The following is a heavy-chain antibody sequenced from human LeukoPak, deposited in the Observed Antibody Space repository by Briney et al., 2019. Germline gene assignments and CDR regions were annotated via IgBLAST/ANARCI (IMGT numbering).Heavy chain of an antibody. Sequence: HTGGSLRLSCAVSGFTFSSYAMTWVRRAPGKGLEWVSGIVGSGADTYYADSVKGRFTISRDNSKDTLYLQMNSLRPEDTAVYYCAFARAGILAAAFDYWGQGTLVTVSS. V-gene: IGHV3-23*01. D-gene: IGHD6-13*01. CDR3: AFARAGILAAAFDY. CDR1: GFTFSSYA. J-gene: IGHJ4*02. CDR2: IVGSGADT.